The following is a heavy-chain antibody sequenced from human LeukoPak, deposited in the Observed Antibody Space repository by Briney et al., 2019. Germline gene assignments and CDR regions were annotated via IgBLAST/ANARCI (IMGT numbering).Heavy chain of an antibody. J-gene: IGHJ4*02. CDR1: GFTFSSYA. CDR3: ASGQALTGFRTFDY. V-gene: IGHV3-30-3*01. Sequence: GGSLRLSCAASGFTFSSYAMHWVRKAPGKGLEGVAVISYDGSNKYYADSVKGRFTISRDNSKHTLYLQMNSLRAEDTAVYYCASGQALTGFRTFDYWGQGTLVTVSS. D-gene: IGHD3-9*01. CDR2: ISYDGSNK.